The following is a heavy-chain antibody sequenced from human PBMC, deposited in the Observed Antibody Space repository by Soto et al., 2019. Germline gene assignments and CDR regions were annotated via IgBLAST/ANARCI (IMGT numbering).Heavy chain of an antibody. CDR1: GFTFSSGDA. CDR3: GIARYYFNRGDFDY. D-gene: IGHD2-8*01. Sequence: EVQLLQSGGGLVQPGGSLRLSCEASGFTFSSGDAMSWVRQAPGKGLEWVTTIDGSGSGTFYADSAKGRFTISRDNSKSTLHLQMNGLRAEDTAVYYCGIARYYFNRGDFDYWGQGTLVTVSS. V-gene: IGHV3-23*01. CDR2: IDGSGSGT. J-gene: IGHJ4*02.